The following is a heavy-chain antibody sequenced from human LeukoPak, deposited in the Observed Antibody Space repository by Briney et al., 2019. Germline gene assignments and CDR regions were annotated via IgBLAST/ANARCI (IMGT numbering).Heavy chain of an antibody. J-gene: IGHJ1*01. CDR2: IYYSGST. Sequence: PSETLSLTCTVSGGSISSSSYYWGWIRQPPGKGLEWIGSIYYSGSTYYNPSLKSRVTISVDTSKNQFSLKLSSVTAADTAVYYCARSRLYCGGDCYGKYFQHWGQGTLVTVSS. V-gene: IGHV4-39*07. CDR3: ARSRLYCGGDCYGKYFQH. CDR1: GGSISSSSYY. D-gene: IGHD2-21*02.